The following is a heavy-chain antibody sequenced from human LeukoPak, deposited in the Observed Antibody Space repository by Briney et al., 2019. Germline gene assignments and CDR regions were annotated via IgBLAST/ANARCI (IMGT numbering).Heavy chain of an antibody. J-gene: IGHJ5*02. V-gene: IGHV4-34*01. CDR3: AAGQVEYSSSSDLRRWFDP. CDR1: GGSFSGYY. CDR2: INHSGST. Sequence: PSETLSLTCAVYGGSFSGYYWSWIRQPPGKGLEWIGEINHSGSTNYNPSLKSRVTISVDTSKNQLSLKLSSVTAADTAVYYCAAGQVEYSSSSDLRRWFDPWGQGTLVTVSS. D-gene: IGHD6-6*01.